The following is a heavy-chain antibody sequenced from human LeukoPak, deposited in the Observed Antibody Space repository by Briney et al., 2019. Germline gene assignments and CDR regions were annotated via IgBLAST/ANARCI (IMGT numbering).Heavy chain of an antibody. J-gene: IGHJ4*02. CDR3: AKDAQRGFDYSNSLEH. CDR2: IWSDATNQ. Sequence: GGSLRLSCAAFSTYGMSWVRQAPGKGLEWVAVIWSDATNQYYGDSVKGRFTISRDNFKKTVSLQMGSLRAEDTAVYYCAKDAQRGFDYSNSLEHWGQGSLVTVSS. CDR1: FSTYG. D-gene: IGHD4-11*01. V-gene: IGHV3-33*06.